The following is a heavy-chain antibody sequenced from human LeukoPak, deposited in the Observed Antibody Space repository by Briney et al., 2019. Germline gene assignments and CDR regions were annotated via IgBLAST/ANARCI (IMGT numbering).Heavy chain of an antibody. V-gene: IGHV3-74*03. D-gene: IGHD3-10*01. CDR2: ISPDGSSA. Sequence: PGGSLRLSCAASGFSFSSYWMHWVRQAPGKGLVWVARISPDGSSALSADSVRGRFTISRDNADNTLYLQSNSLRAEDTAVYYCAREGAGVDYWGQGTLVTVSS. CDR3: AREGAGVDY. CDR1: GFSFSSYW. J-gene: IGHJ4*02.